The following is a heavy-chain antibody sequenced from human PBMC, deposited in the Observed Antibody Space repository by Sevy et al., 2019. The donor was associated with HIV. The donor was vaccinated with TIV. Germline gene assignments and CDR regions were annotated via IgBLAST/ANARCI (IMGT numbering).Heavy chain of an antibody. V-gene: IGHV3-30-3*01. J-gene: IGHJ5*02. CDR3: ARDLRSNYNNYFDP. Sequence: GGSLRLSCAASGFPFSTYALHWVRQAPGKGLEWVTVISNDGSNKYYADSVKGRFHISRDSSKNTLYLQMYSLTTEDTAVYYCARDLRSNYNNYFDPWGQGTLVTVSS. D-gene: IGHD4-4*01. CDR1: GFPFSTYA. CDR2: ISNDGSNK.